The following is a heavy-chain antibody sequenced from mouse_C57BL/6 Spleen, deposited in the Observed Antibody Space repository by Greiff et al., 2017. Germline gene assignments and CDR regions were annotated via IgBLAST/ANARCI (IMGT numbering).Heavy chain of an antibody. CDR2: IYPGDGAT. Sequence: QVQLQQSGPELVKPGASVKISCKASGYAFSSSWMNWVKQRPGKGLEWIGRIYPGDGATNYNGKFKGKATLTADKSSSTAYMQLSSLTSEDSAVYFCARSGTGMDYWGQGTSVTVSS. J-gene: IGHJ4*01. V-gene: IGHV1-82*01. D-gene: IGHD4-1*01. CDR1: GYAFSSSW. CDR3: ARSGTGMDY.